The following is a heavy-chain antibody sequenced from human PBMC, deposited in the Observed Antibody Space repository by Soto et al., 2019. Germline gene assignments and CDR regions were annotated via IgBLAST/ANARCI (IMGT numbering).Heavy chain of an antibody. D-gene: IGHD3-3*01. V-gene: IGHV3-74*01. Sequence: LRLSCVVSGFSLSRAWMDWVRQVPGKGLVWVSRINKDATTTYADSVKGRFTISRDTAKNTLYLQMNSLRAEDTALYYCAREDFWSFAWGQGTLVTVSS. CDR1: GFSLSRAW. CDR2: INKDATT. J-gene: IGHJ5*02. CDR3: AREDFWSFA.